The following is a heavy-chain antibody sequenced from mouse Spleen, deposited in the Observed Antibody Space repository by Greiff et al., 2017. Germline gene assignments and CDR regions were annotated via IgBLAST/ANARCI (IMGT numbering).Heavy chain of an antibody. Sequence: QVQLQQPGAELVRPGSSVKLSCKASGYTFTSYWMDWVKQRPGQGLEWIGNIYPSDSETHYNQKFKDKATLTVDKSSSTAYMQLSSLTSEDSAVYYCARGGSPAWFAYWGQGTLVTVSA. D-gene: IGHD1-1*02. CDR1: GYTFTSYW. CDR2: IYPSDSET. V-gene: IGHV1-61*01. J-gene: IGHJ3*01. CDR3: ARGGSPAWFAY.